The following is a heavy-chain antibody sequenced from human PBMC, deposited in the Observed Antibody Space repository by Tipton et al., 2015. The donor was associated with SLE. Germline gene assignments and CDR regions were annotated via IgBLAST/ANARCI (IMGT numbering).Heavy chain of an antibody. Sequence: TLSLTCTVSGGSISSGGYYWSWIRQHPGKGLEWIGYIYYSGSTNYNPSLKSRVTISVDTSKNQFSLKLSSVTAADTAVYYCARGNRGSSGWYGAFDIWGQGTMVTVSS. CDR3: ARGNRGSSGWYGAFDI. CDR1: GGSISSGGYY. D-gene: IGHD6-19*01. J-gene: IGHJ3*02. V-gene: IGHV4-61*08. CDR2: IYYSGST.